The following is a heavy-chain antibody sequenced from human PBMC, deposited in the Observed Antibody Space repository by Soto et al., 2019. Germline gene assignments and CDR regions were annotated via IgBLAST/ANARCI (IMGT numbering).Heavy chain of an antibody. CDR1: GFTFSTYG. J-gene: IGHJ6*02. V-gene: IGHV3-23*01. Sequence: EVQLLESGGGLVQPGGSLRLSCAASGFTFSTYGMTWVRQAPGKGLEWVSGISGIGGSTYYADSVKGRFTISRDNSENPLYMQISSLRPEDTAVYYCAKDRGPRYFYYGMDVWGQGTTVTVSS. CDR2: ISGIGGST. CDR3: AKDRGPRYFYYGMDV.